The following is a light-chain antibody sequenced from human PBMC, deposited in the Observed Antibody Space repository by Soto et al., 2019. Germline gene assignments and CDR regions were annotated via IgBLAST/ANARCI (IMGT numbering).Light chain of an antibody. CDR3: QQSYSTPRT. J-gene: IGKJ1*01. CDR1: QSVSSY. CDR2: DAS. V-gene: IGKV3-11*01. Sequence: IVLPQSPSTLSLSPGERSALSCGASQSVSSYLAWYQQKPGQAPRLLIYDASNRATGIPARFSGSGSGTDFTLTISSLQPEDFATYYCQQSYSTPRTFGQGTKVDI.